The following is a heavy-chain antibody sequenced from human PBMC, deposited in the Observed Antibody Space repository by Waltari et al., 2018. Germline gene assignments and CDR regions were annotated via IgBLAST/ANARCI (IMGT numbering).Heavy chain of an antibody. CDR2: ITAGNDNT. D-gene: IGHD6-19*01. V-gene: IGHV1-3*01. Sequence: QVQLVQSGAEVKKPGASVKVSCKASGYTFSNFAIHWVRQAPGQRLEWMGWITAGNDNTKYSQKFQARLTITRDTSASTAYMELSSLTSEDTAVYYCAAFTSGWSYGMDVWGQGTTVTVSS. CDR3: AAFTSGWSYGMDV. J-gene: IGHJ6*02. CDR1: GYTFSNFA.